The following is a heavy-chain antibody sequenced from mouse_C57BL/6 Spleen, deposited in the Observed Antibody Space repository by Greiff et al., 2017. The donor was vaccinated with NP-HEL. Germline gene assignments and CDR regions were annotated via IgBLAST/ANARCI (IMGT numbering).Heavy chain of an antibody. CDR1: GYSITSGYY. D-gene: IGHD2-3*01. CDR3: ARAIYDGYWWFAY. J-gene: IGHJ3*01. CDR2: ISYDGSN. Sequence: VQLKQSGPGLVKPSQSLSLTCSVTGYSITSGYYWNWIRQFPGNKLEWMGYISYDGSNNYNPSLKNRISITRDTSKNQFFLKLNSVTTEDTATYYCARAIYDGYWWFAYWGQGTLVTVSA. V-gene: IGHV3-6*01.